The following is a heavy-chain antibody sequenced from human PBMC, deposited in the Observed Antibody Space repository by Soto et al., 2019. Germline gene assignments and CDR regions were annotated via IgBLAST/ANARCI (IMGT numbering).Heavy chain of an antibody. CDR2: IFPTDEK. CDR3: ARIFAAGWSGGFRYYGMDV. J-gene: IGHJ6*02. V-gene: IGHV2-26*01. CDR1: GVSLGNGGMG. D-gene: IGHD6-19*01. Sequence: QVTLKESGPGLVKTTETLTLTCAVSGVSLGNGGMGVTGMRQTPGRALEWLAHIFPTDEKSYSTTLKNRLLISNDTSRGQVVLTVPNVNPLDTATYYCARIFAAGWSGGFRYYGMDVWAHGIAVTVSS.